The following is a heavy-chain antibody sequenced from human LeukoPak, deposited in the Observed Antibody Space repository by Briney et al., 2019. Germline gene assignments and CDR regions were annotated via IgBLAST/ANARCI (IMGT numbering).Heavy chain of an antibody. V-gene: IGHV1-69*04. CDR2: IIHILGIA. D-gene: IGHD1-26*01. CDR1: GGTFSSYA. Sequence: SVKVSCKASGGTFSSYAISWVRQAPGQGLEWMGRIIHILGIANYAQKFQGRVTITADKSTSTAYMELSSLRSEDTAVYYCASSWELLPLDSNWFDPWGQGTLVTVSS. CDR3: ASSWELLPLDSNWFDP. J-gene: IGHJ5*02.